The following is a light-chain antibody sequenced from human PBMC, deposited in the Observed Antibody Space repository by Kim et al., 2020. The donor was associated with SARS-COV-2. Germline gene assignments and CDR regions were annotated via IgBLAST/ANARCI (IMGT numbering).Light chain of an antibody. Sequence: SVSPGTTARITCSGDVLAKKFARLFQQKPGQAPVLVIYKDTERPSGIPERFSGSTSGTTVSLTISGAQVEDDADYYCYSAADKIGVFGGGTQLTVL. CDR3: YSAADKIGV. J-gene: IGLJ3*02. CDR2: KDT. CDR1: VLAKKF. V-gene: IGLV3-27*01.